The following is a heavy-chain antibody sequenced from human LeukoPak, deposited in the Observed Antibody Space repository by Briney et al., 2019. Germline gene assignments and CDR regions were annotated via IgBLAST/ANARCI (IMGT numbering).Heavy chain of an antibody. V-gene: IGHV6-1*01. CDR3: AKGDGDTNWFDP. Sequence: SQTLSLTCAISADSVSSNTAAWNSLRQSPSRGLAWLGRTYYRSKWFNYYALSVKSRIIINPDTSKNQFSLHLNSVTHEDTAVYYCAKGDGDTNWFDPWGQGTLVTVSS. D-gene: IGHD4-17*01. CDR1: ADSVSSNTAA. CDR2: TYYRSKWFN. J-gene: IGHJ5*02.